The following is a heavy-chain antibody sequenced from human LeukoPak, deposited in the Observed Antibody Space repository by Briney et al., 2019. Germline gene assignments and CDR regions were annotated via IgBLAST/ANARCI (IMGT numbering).Heavy chain of an antibody. CDR1: RGSISCYF. CDR3: ARGCGDGYNWFDP. Sequence: SETLFLTCTVSRGSISCYFWSWLRQPAGKGLEWFGRIYTSGSTNYNPSLKSRVTMSVDTSKNQFSLKLSSVTAADTAVYYCARGCGDGYNWFDPWGQGTLVTVSS. CDR2: IYTSGST. V-gene: IGHV4-4*07. D-gene: IGHD2-2*03. J-gene: IGHJ5*02.